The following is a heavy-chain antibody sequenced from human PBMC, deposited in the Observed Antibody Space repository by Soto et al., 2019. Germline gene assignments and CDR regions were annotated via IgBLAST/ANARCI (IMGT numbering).Heavy chain of an antibody. J-gene: IGHJ4*02. D-gene: IGHD1-20*01. CDR2: INHSGST. V-gene: IGHV4-34*01. Sequence: PSETLSLTCAVYGGSFSGYYWSWIRQPPGKGLEWIGEINHSGSTNYNPSLKSRVTISVDTSRNQFSLKLSSVTAADTAVYYCARGPAYIFDYRGQRTLVTVSS. CDR1: GGSFSGYY. CDR3: ARGPAYIFDY.